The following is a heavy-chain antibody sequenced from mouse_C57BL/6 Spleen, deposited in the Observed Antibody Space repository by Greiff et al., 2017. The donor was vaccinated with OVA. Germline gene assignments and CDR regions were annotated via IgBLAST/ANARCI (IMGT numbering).Heavy chain of an antibody. D-gene: IGHD1-1*01. CDR1: GFTFSDYG. J-gene: IGHJ4*01. V-gene: IGHV5-17*01. CDR3: ARVYGSSLYYAMDY. Sequence: DVMLVESGGGLVKPGGSLKLSCAASGFTFSDYGMHWVRQAPEKGLEWVAYISSGSSTIYYADTVKGRFTISRDNAKNTLFLQMTSLRSEDTAMYYCARVYGSSLYYAMDYWGQGTSVTVSS. CDR2: ISSGSSTI.